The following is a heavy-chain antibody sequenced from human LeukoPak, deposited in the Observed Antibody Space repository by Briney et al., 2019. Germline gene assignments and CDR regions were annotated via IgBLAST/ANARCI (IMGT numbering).Heavy chain of an antibody. Sequence: PGGSLRLSCAASGFTFSSYAMHWVRQAPGKGLEWMAVISYDGSNKYHADSVKGRFTISRDNSKNTLYLQMNSLRAEDTAVYYCARETDGSWFDPWGQGTLVTVSS. CDR3: ARETDGSWFDP. CDR2: ISYDGSNK. CDR1: GFTFSSYA. V-gene: IGHV3-30-3*01. J-gene: IGHJ5*02. D-gene: IGHD1-14*01.